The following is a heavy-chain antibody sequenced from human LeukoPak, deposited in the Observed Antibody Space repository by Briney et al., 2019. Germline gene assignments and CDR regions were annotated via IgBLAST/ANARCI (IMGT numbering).Heavy chain of an antibody. V-gene: IGHV3-30*03. J-gene: IGHJ3*02. CDR3: VRDLDWAFDI. CDR1: GFTFSSYG. Sequence: QPGRSLRLSCAASGFTFSSYGMHWVRQAPGKGLEWVAVISYDGSNKYYADSVKGRFTISRDNSKNTLYLQMNSLRAEDTAVYYCVRDLDWAFDIWGQGTMVTVSS. D-gene: IGHD1-1*01. CDR2: ISYDGSNK.